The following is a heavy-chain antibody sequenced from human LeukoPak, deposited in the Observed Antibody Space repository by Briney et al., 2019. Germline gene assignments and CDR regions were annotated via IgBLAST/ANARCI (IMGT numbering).Heavy chain of an antibody. J-gene: IGHJ5*02. D-gene: IGHD6-19*01. CDR1: GYSFSNYW. Sequence: GESLKISCKGSGYSFSNYWVGWVRQMSGKGLEWMGVIYPGDSDITYSPAFRGQVTISVDKSISTAYLQWSSLKASDTAMYYCARGDSGWFSNPWGQGTLVTVSS. CDR3: ARGDSGWFSNP. V-gene: IGHV5-51*01. CDR2: IYPGDSDI.